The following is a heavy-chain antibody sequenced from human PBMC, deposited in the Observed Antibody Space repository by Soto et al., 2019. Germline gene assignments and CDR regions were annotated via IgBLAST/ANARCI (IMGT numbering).Heavy chain of an antibody. CDR3: AVALYYYGSGSYPNY. Sequence: LRLSCAASGFTFSSYSMNWVRQAPGKGLEWVSSISSSSSYIYYADSVKGRFTISRDNAKNSLYLQMNSLRAEDTAVYYCAVALYYYGSGSYPNYWGQGTLVTVSS. CDR1: GFTFSSYS. V-gene: IGHV3-21*01. D-gene: IGHD3-10*01. J-gene: IGHJ4*02. CDR2: ISSSSSYI.